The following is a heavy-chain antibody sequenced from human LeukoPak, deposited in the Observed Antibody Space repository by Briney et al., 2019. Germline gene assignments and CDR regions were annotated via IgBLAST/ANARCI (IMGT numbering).Heavy chain of an antibody. J-gene: IGHJ6*03. CDR3: TRDVTLRITGDYYMDV. V-gene: IGHV4-4*07. Sequence: ETSETLSLTCTVSGGSISSYYWSWIRQPAGKGLEWIGLIYPSGGTNYNPSLQSRVTMSVDTSKNQFSLRLSSVTAADTALYYCTRDVTLRITGDYYMDVWGKGTTVTVSS. D-gene: IGHD1-20*01. CDR1: GGSISSYY. CDR2: IYPSGGT.